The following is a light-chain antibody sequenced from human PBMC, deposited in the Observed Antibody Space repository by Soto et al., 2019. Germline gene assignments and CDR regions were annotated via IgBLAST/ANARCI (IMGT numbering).Light chain of an antibody. Sequence: EIVLTQSPGTLSLSPGERATLSCRASQSVSSSYLAWYQQKPGQAPRVLIYGASSRATGIPDRFSGSGSGTDFTLTISRLEPEDCAVYYCHQYGNSPFTFGPGTKVDIK. CDR2: GAS. CDR3: HQYGNSPFT. V-gene: IGKV3-20*01. CDR1: QSVSSSY. J-gene: IGKJ3*01.